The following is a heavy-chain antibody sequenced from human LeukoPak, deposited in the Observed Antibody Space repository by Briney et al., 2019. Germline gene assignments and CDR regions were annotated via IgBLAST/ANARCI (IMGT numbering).Heavy chain of an antibody. V-gene: IGHV3-7*01. J-gene: IGHJ4*02. CDR3: ARERGLYSSSYDY. CDR1: GFTFSSYW. D-gene: IGHD6-6*01. Sequence: GGSLRLSCAASGFTFSSYWMSWVRQAPGKGLEWVANIKQDGSEKYYVDSVKGRFTISRDNAKNSLYLQMNSLRAEDTAVYYCARERGLYSSSYDYWGQGTLVTVSS. CDR2: IKQDGSEK.